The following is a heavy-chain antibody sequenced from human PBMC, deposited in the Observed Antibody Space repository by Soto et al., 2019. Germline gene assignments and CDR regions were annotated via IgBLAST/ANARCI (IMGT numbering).Heavy chain of an antibody. J-gene: IGHJ6*02. CDR2: ISYDGSNK. Sequence: PGGSLRLSCAASGFTFSSYGMHWVRQAPGKGLEWVAVISYDGSNKYYADSVKGRFTISRDNSKNTLYLQMNSLRAEDTAVYYCAKDPISPLYNWNYELPPNYYYYYGMDVWGQGTTVTVSS. D-gene: IGHD1-7*01. CDR3: AKDPISPLYNWNYELPPNYYYYYGMDV. V-gene: IGHV3-30*18. CDR1: GFTFSSYG.